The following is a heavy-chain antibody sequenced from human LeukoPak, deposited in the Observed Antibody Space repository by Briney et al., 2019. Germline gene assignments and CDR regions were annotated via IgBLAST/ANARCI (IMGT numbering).Heavy chain of an antibody. J-gene: IGHJ4*02. D-gene: IGHD3-10*01. CDR1: GYTFTSYT. CDR2: ISAYNGNT. V-gene: IGHV1-18*01. CDR3: ARVARVIVFDY. Sequence: GASVKVSCKASGYTFTSYTMHWVRQAPGQRLEWMGWISAYNGNTNYAQKLQGRVTMTTDTSTSTAYMELRSLRSDDTAVYYCARVARVIVFDYWGQGTLVTVSS.